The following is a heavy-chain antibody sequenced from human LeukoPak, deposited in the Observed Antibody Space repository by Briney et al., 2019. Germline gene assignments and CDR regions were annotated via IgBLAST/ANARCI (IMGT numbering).Heavy chain of an antibody. Sequence: ASVKVSCKASGYTFTSYYMHWVRQAPGQGLEWMGIINPSGGSTSYAQKFQGRVTMTRDTSTSTVYMELSSLRSEDTAVYYCARGSSRLGYYYYGMDVWGQGTTVTVSS. CDR2: INPSGGST. CDR1: GYTFTSYY. V-gene: IGHV1-46*01. CDR3: ARGSSRLGYYYYGMDV. D-gene: IGHD6-13*01. J-gene: IGHJ6*02.